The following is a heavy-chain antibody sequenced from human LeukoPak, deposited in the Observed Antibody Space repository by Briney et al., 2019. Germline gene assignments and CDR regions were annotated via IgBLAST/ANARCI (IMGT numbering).Heavy chain of an antibody. V-gene: IGHV7-4-1*02. Sequence: GASVKVSCKASGYTFTSYAMNWVRQAPGQGLEGMGWINTNTGNPTYAQGFTGRFVFSLDTSVSTAYLQISSLKAEDTAVYYCVREGSFPASEQLKWELLPLGDYWGQGTLVTVSS. D-gene: IGHD1-26*01. CDR2: INTNTGNP. J-gene: IGHJ4*02. CDR1: GYTFTSYA. CDR3: VREGSFPASEQLKWELLPLGDY.